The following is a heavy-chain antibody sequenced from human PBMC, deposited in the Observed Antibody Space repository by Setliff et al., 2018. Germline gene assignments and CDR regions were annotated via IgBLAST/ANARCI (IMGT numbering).Heavy chain of an antibody. CDR3: ARVYGASVWGNYPVDY. D-gene: IGHD3-16*02. J-gene: IGHJ4*02. CDR1: GFTFSDHY. V-gene: IGHV3-7*03. CDR2: IRQDGSDK. Sequence: GGSLRLSCAASGFTFSDHYMTWVRQAPGKGLEWVANIRQDGSDKYYVGSVKGRFTISRDNAKNSLYLQMNSLRAEDTAVYYCARVYGASVWGNYPVDYWGQGTLVTAPQ.